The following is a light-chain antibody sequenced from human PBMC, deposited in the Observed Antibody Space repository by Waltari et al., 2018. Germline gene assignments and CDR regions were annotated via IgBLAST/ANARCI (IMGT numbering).Light chain of an antibody. CDR3: SSQSTNNGVI. J-gene: IGLJ2*01. Sequence: QSALTQPASVSGSPGQSITISCTGSSNDVGGYDSVSWYQEHPGKAPKVIIYDVSKRPSGVSDRFSGSKSGNTASLTISGLQAEDEATFYCSSQSTNNGVIFGGGTKVTVL. V-gene: IGLV2-14*01. CDR2: DVS. CDR1: SNDVGGYDS.